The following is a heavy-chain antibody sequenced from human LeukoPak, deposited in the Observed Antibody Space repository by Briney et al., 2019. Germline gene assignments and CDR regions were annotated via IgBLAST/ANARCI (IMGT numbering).Heavy chain of an antibody. CDR3: ARHLPRPSGYSSSWPDY. CDR1: GGSFSGYY. CDR2: INHSGST. Sequence: SETLSLTCAVYGGSFSGYYWSWIRQPPGKGLEWIGEINHSGSTNYNPSLKSRVTISVDTSKNQFSLKLSSVTAADTAVYYCARHLPRPSGYSSSWPDYWGQGTLVTVSS. J-gene: IGHJ4*02. V-gene: IGHV4-34*01. D-gene: IGHD6-13*01.